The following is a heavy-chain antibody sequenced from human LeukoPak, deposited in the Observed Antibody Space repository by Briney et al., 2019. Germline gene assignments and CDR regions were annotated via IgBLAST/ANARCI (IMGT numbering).Heavy chain of an antibody. CDR2: IYYSGST. D-gene: IGHD3-10*01. J-gene: IGHJ4*02. CDR1: GGSISSSSYY. CDR3: ARFMYYYGSGTFDY. Sequence: SETLSLTCTVSGGSISSSSYYWGWIRQPPGKGLEWIGSIYYSGSTHYNPSLKSRVTISVDTAKNQFSLKLNSVTAADTAIYFCARFMYYYGSGTFDYWGPGTLVTVSS. V-gene: IGHV4-39*01.